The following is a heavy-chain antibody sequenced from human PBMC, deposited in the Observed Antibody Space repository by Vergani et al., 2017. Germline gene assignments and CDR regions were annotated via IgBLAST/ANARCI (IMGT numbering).Heavy chain of an antibody. J-gene: IGHJ4*02. Sequence: EVQLVETGGGLIQPGGSLRLSCAASGFTVSSNYMSWVRQAPGKGLEWVSVIYSGGSTYYADSVKGRFTISRDNSKNTLYLQMNSLRAEDTAVYCCAREGNSGYYYGGFDYWGQGTLVTVSS. CDR3: AREGNSGYYYGGFDY. CDR1: GFTVSSNY. V-gene: IGHV3-53*02. CDR2: IYSGGST. D-gene: IGHD3-22*01.